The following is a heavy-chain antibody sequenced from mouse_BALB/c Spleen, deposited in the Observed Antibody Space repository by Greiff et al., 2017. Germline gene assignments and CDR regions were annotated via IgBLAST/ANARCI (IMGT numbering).Heavy chain of an antibody. CDR2: IDPANGNT. Sequence: EVKLQESGAELVKPGASVKLSCTASGFNIKDTYMHWVKQRPEQGLEWIGRIDPANGNTKYDPKFQGKATITADTSSNTAYLQLSSLTSEDTAAYYCALAPGYAMDYWGQGTAVTVSS. CDR3: ALAPGYAMDY. V-gene: IGHV14-3*02. CDR1: GFNIKDTY. J-gene: IGHJ4*01.